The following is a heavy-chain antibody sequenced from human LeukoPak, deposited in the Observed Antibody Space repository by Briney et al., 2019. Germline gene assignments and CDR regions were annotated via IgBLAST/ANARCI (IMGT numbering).Heavy chain of an antibody. J-gene: IGHJ3*02. CDR2: RSYHGTNK. Sequence: GGSLLLSCAASGFTFSSYAMHWVRQAPGKGLEWVAVRSYHGTNKYYADSVKGRFTISRDNSKNTLYLQMNSLRAEDTAVYYCARGHDEGGYSGYDDAFDIWGQGTIVTVSS. CDR3: ARGHDEGGYSGYDDAFDI. D-gene: IGHD5-12*01. CDR1: GFTFSSYA. V-gene: IGHV3-30*04.